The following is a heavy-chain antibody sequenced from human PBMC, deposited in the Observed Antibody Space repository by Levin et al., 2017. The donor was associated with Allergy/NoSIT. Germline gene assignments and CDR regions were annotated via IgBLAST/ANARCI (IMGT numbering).Heavy chain of an antibody. Sequence: SCTVSGGSISSDYWTWIRQPAGKGLEWIGRIYSSGSTNYNPSLKSRVTMSVDTSQNQFSLKLNSVTAADTAVYYCARELGGWRPFDYWGQGTLVSVSS. J-gene: IGHJ4*02. CDR2: IYSSGST. D-gene: IGHD3-16*01. CDR1: GGSISSDY. CDR3: ARELGGWRPFDY. V-gene: IGHV4-4*07.